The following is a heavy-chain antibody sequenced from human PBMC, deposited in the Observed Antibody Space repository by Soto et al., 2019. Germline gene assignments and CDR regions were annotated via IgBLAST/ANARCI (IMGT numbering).Heavy chain of an antibody. Sequence: PSETLSLTCAFSCDSINSRHWWHWVRQPPGKGLEWIGQISHSGSTNYNPSLTSRVTISVDKSKNHFSLKVTSVTAADTAVYYCAARHFWSGPWTDRRLDDWGQGTLVTVSS. J-gene: IGHJ4*02. CDR2: ISHSGST. CDR1: CDSINSRHW. D-gene: IGHD3-3*02. CDR3: AARHFWSGPWTDRRLDD. V-gene: IGHV4-4*02.